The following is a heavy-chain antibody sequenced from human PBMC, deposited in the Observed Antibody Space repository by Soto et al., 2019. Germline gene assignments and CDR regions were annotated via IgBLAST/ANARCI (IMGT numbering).Heavy chain of an antibody. CDR3: ARPQIDYSNYPYYYYYMDV. CDR2: IYYSGST. CDR1: GGSISSYY. J-gene: IGHJ6*03. D-gene: IGHD4-4*01. V-gene: IGHV4-59*08. Sequence: SETLSLTCTVSGGSISSYYWSWIRQPPGKGLEWIGYIYYSGSTNCNPSLKSRVTISVDTSKNQFSLKLSSVTAADTAVYYCARPQIDYSNYPYYYYYMDVWGKGTTVTVSS.